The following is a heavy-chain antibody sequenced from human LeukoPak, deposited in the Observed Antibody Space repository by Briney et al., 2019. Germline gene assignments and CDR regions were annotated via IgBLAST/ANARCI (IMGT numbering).Heavy chain of an antibody. V-gene: IGHV4-59*01. D-gene: IGHD5-12*01. Sequence: SETLSLTCTVSGGSINSYYWGWIRQPPEKGLEWIGYIYYSGSTTYNPSLKSRVTISVDTSKNQFSLKLSSVTAADTAVYYCARREDGRYTIDYWGQGTLVTVSS. CDR2: IYYSGST. CDR1: GGSINSYY. J-gene: IGHJ4*02. CDR3: ARREDGRYTIDY.